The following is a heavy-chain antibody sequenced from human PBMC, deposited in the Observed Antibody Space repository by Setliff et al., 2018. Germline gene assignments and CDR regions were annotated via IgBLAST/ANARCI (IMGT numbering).Heavy chain of an antibody. Sequence: PGGSLRLSCVGSGYTFSTYSMVWVRQAPGKGLQWVSGILGGGGNGGRGTIYADSVRGRFTISRDNSKNMLYLQMDSLRVEDTAVYYCAKDQGTGYCSGGSCYLFEHWGQGVQVTVS. CDR3: AKDQGTGYCSGGSCYLFEH. CDR2: ILGGGGNGGRGT. J-gene: IGHJ4*02. CDR1: GYTFSTYS. D-gene: IGHD2-15*01. V-gene: IGHV3-NL1*01.